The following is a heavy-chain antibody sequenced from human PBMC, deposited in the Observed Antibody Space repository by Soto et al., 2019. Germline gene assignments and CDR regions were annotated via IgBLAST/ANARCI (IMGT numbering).Heavy chain of an antibody. CDR3: ATASETEYSSAIFFDI. Sequence: PGGSLRLSCVASGLTVSSSYMSWVRQAPGKGLQWVSVIYSAGSTYYANSVKGRFTISRDISTNMVYLQMSSLTDEDMAVYYCATASETEYSSAIFFDIWGQGALVTVYS. V-gene: IGHV3-53*01. J-gene: IGHJ4*02. CDR2: IYSAGST. D-gene: IGHD5-18*01. CDR1: GLTVSSSY.